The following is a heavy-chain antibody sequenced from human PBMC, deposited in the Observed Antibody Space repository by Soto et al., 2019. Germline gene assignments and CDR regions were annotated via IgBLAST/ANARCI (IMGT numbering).Heavy chain of an antibody. V-gene: IGHV3-7*01. J-gene: IGHJ4*02. CDR2: IKYDGSDK. Sequence: GGSLRLSCAASGFTSSRYWMIWVRQAPGKGLEWVANIKYDGSDKYYVDSVKGRFTISRDNAKNSLYLQMDSLRVEDTAVYYFVISPPPSDDSGYLNYCGQGTVVTVSS. D-gene: IGHD3-22*01. CDR1: GFTSSRYW. CDR3: VISPPPSDDSGYLNY.